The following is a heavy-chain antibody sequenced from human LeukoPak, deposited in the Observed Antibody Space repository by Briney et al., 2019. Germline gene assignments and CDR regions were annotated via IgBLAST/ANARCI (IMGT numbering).Heavy chain of an antibody. CDR2: ITSNSATI. CDR3: ARSVGGHFDY. Sequence: QPGGSLRLACAASGFTFRVYSMKWVRQPTGMGLGWVSYITSNSATIQYADSVKGRFTISRDNAKNSLSLQMNSLRDEDTAVYYCARSVGGHFDYWGQGMLVTVSS. V-gene: IGHV3-48*02. D-gene: IGHD3-16*01. CDR1: GFTFRVYS. J-gene: IGHJ4*02.